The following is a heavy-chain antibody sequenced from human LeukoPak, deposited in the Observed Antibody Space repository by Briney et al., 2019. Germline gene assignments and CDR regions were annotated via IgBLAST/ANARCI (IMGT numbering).Heavy chain of an antibody. D-gene: IGHD1-26*01. CDR1: GFTFSSYA. Sequence: GGSLRLSCAASGFTFSSYAMTWVRQAPGKGLEWVSSISGGGNITYYADSVKGRFTISRDNSKNTLYMQMNSLRGEDTAVYYCAKVANSESPGWGKGTPVTVSS. CDR2: ISGGGNIT. CDR3: AKVANSESPG. V-gene: IGHV3-23*01. J-gene: IGHJ1*01.